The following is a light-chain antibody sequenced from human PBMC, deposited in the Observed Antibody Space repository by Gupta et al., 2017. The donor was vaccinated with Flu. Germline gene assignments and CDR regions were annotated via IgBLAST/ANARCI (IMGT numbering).Light chain of an antibody. CDR1: SRDVGGYNY. Sequence: TSRDVGGYNYVSWYQQHPGKAPNLIIYDVSNRPSGVSNRFSGSKSGNTAALTISGLQAEDDADYYCSSYTSSSAWVFGGGTKLTVL. V-gene: IGLV2-14*04. CDR3: SSYTSSSAWV. J-gene: IGLJ3*02. CDR2: DVS.